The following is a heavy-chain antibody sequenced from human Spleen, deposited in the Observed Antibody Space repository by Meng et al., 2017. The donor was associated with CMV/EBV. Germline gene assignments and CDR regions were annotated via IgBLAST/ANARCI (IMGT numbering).Heavy chain of an antibody. CDR3: ARDHRSASYGRWFDP. CDR1: GGSISSSDYY. J-gene: IGHJ5*02. CDR2: IYYTGYN. Sequence: SETLSLTCTVSGGSISSSDYYWGWIRQPPGEGLEWIGSIYYTGYNDYYPSLKSRVTISVDTSNNLFSLSLTSMTAADTAVYYCARDHRSASYGRWFDPWGQGTLVTVSS. V-gene: IGHV4-39*07. D-gene: IGHD6-19*01.